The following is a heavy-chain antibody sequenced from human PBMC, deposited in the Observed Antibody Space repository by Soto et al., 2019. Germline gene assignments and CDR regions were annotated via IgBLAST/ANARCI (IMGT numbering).Heavy chain of an antibody. Sequence: QLQQSGPGLVKPSQTLSLTCGISGDSVSSNSATWNWIRQSPSRGLEWLGRTYLRSKWYTEYALSVNSRIAISPDTFKNHFALQLSSMTPEDTAVYFCASAAMAIDAFALWGQGTVVTVSS. CDR1: GDSVSSNSAT. D-gene: IGHD6-25*01. CDR3: ASAAMAIDAFAL. CDR2: TYLRSKWYT. J-gene: IGHJ3*01. V-gene: IGHV6-1*01.